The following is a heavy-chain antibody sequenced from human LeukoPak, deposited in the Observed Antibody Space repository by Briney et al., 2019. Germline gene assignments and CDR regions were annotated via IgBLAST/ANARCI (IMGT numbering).Heavy chain of an antibody. J-gene: IGHJ3*02. D-gene: IGHD6-19*01. CDR3: AKDLEQWLVQGAFDI. V-gene: IGHV3-23*01. CDR2: ISGSGGST. Sequence: GGSLRLSCAASGFTFSGYAMSWVRQAPGKGLEWVSAISGSGGSTYYADSVKGRFTISRDNSKNTLYLQMNSLRAEDTAVYYCAKDLEQWLVQGAFDIWGQGTMVTVSS. CDR1: GFTFSGYA.